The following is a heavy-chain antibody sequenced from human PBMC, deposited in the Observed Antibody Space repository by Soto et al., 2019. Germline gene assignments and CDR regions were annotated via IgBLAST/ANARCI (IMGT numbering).Heavy chain of an antibody. J-gene: IGHJ3*01. Sequence: QVQLVQSGAEVKKPGSSVKVSCKASGGSFRREAINWVRQAPGQGPEWMGGILPFFGTADYAQKFQGRVTLTADVSTTTVYMGLSSLTFEDTAVYYCARGHEFGGISDAFVFWGQGTMVIVSS. V-gene: IGHV1-69*12. D-gene: IGHD2-15*01. CDR3: ARGHEFGGISDAFVF. CDR2: ILPFFGTA. CDR1: GGSFRREA.